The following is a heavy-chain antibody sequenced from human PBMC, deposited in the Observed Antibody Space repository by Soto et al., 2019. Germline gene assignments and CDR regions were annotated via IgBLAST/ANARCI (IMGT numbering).Heavy chain of an antibody. D-gene: IGHD1-26*01. CDR2: IYYSGST. CDR1: GGSISSSSYY. Sequence: SETLSLTCTVSGGSISSSSYYWGWIRQPPGKGLEWIGSIYYSGSTYYNPSLKSRVTISVDTSKNQFSLKLSSVTAADTAVYYCARQERRKVGAKNFDYWGQGTLVTVT. J-gene: IGHJ4*02. V-gene: IGHV4-39*01. CDR3: ARQERRKVGAKNFDY.